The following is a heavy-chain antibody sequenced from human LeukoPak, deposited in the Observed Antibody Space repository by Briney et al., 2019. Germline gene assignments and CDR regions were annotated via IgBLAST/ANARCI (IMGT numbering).Heavy chain of an antibody. Sequence: SETLSLTCTVSGYSISSGYYWGWIRPPPGKGLEWIGSIYHSGSTYYNPSLKRRVTISVDTPKNQFSLKLHSVTAPDTAVYYCARLVAGYYFDYWGQGTLVTVSS. CDR2: IYHSGST. V-gene: IGHV4-38-2*02. CDR3: ARLVAGYYFDY. D-gene: IGHD3-9*01. J-gene: IGHJ4*02. CDR1: GYSISSGYY.